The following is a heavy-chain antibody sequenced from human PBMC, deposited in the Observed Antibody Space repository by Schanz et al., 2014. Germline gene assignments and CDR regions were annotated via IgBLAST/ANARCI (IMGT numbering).Heavy chain of an antibody. CDR2: IASGGSHT. Sequence: VQLVESGGGVVQPGRSLRLSCAASGITFSDYAMSWVRQAPGKGLEWVSTIASGGSHTFYADSVTGRFTISGDNAKNALYLQMNSLRAEDTAVYYCVRDTDYHFDYWGQGTLVTVSS. CDR3: VRDTDYHFDY. D-gene: IGHD4-17*01. CDR1: GITFSDYA. J-gene: IGHJ4*02. V-gene: IGHV3-23*04.